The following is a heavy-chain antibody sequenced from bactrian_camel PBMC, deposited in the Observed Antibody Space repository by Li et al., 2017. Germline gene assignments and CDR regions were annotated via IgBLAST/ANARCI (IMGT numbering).Heavy chain of an antibody. Sequence: VQLVESGGGSVQAGGSLRLSCAASRSIWCRYDMSWYRQAPGKEREFVSTIDSAGSTRYADSVKGRFTISQDRFTISQGNANNTVYLQMNSLKPEDTAKYYCAAELTDDCVSGSWSPPHSEGLGTQVTVS. CDR1: RSIWCRYD. V-gene: IGHV3S53*01. J-gene: IGHJ4*01. D-gene: IGHD3*01. CDR2: IDSAGST.